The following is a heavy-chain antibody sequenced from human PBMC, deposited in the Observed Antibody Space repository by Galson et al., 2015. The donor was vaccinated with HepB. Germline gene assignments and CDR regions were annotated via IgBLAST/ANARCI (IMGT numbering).Heavy chain of an antibody. CDR1: GFTFSDYS. V-gene: IGHV3-21*01. D-gene: IGHD2-8*01. CDR3: ARDYRMAYHMLSTDYYYAMDV. J-gene: IGHJ6*02. Sequence: SLRLSCAASGFTFSDYSMNWVRQAPGRGLEWVSSISGRGGAIFYADSVKGRFTISRDNAKNSLFLHMNSLRVEDTAVYYCARDYRMAYHMLSTDYYYAMDVWGQGTTVTVSS. CDR2: ISGRGGAI.